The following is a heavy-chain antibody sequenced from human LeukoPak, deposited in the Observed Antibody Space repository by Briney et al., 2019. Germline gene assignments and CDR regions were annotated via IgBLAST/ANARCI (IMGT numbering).Heavy chain of an antibody. Sequence: GGSLRLSCAGSGDGFTRHTMNWIRLAPGKGLGWISYIRSTGDYIFYADSVKGRFTISRDNARTSVYLQMSSLRVEDTAVYYCAREYDSRARFDSWGQGTLVTVSS. CDR3: AREYDSRARFDS. CDR1: GDGFTRHT. V-gene: IGHV3-21*05. D-gene: IGHD6-13*01. J-gene: IGHJ4*02. CDR2: IRSTGDYI.